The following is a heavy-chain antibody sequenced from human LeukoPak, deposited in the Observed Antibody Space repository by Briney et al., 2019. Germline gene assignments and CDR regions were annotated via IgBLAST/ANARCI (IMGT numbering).Heavy chain of an antibody. Sequence: GASVKVSCKASGYTFTGYYMHWVRQAPGQGLEWMGWINPNSGGTNYALKFQGRVTMTRDTSISTAYMELSRLRSDDTAVYYCARDYRRRLPAAMPVGVGYWGQGTLVTVSS. J-gene: IGHJ4*02. V-gene: IGHV1-2*02. CDR3: ARDYRRRLPAAMPVGVGY. CDR2: INPNSGGT. CDR1: GYTFTGYY. D-gene: IGHD2-2*01.